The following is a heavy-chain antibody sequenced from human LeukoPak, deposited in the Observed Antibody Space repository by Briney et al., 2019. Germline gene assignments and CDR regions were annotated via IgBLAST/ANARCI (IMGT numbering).Heavy chain of an antibody. CDR2: IKRGDGSDT. D-gene: IGHD3-22*01. V-gene: IGHV3-7*05. CDR1: GFTFSNYY. CDR3: ARLSDDISRFGLDV. J-gene: IGHJ6*02. Sequence: HPGGSLRLSCAASGFTFSNYYMTWVRQAPGEGLEWVANIKRGDGSDTYYLDSVNCRFTISIHNTENLLYLQMSRLRVELTTVYYCARLSDDISRFGLDVWGRGTTVTVSS.